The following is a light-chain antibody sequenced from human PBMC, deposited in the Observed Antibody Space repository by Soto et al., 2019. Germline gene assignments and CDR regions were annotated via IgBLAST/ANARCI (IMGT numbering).Light chain of an antibody. V-gene: IGLV3-21*02. CDR3: QSYDSSLRGSV. J-gene: IGLJ3*02. CDR1: NIGSKS. Sequence: SSELTQPPSVSVAPGQTARITCGGNNIGSKSVHWYQQKPGQAPVLVVYDDSDRPSGIPERFSGSKSGTSASLAITGLQAEDEADYYCQSYDSSLRGSVFGGGTKLTVL. CDR2: DDS.